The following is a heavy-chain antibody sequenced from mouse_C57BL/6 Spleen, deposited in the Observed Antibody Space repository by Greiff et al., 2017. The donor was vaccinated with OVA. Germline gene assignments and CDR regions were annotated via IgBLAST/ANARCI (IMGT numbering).Heavy chain of an antibody. CDR3: ARKRSNTYYFDY. CDR1: GYTFTSYW. CDR2: IDPSDSYT. Sequence: QVQLQQPGAELVKPGASVKLSCKASGYTFTSYWMQWVKQRPGQGLEWIGEIDPSDSYTNYNQKFKGKATLTVDTSSSTAYMQLSSLTSEDSAVYYCARKRSNTYYFDYWGQGTTLTVSS. D-gene: IGHD2-5*01. V-gene: IGHV1-50*01. J-gene: IGHJ2*01.